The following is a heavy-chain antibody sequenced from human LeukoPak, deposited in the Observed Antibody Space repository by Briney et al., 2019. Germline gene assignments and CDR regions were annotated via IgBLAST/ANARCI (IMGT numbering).Heavy chain of an antibody. CDR2: IYYSGRT. D-gene: IGHD3-22*01. CDR1: GGSISSYY. V-gene: IGHV4-59*12. CDR3: ARSSYYYDSSGYWLYFDY. Sequence: SETLSLTCTVSGGSISSYYWSWIRQPPGKGLEWIGYIYYSGRTNYNPSLKSRVTISVDTSKNQFSLKLSSVTAADTAVYYCARSSYYYDSSGYWLYFDYWGQGTLVTVS. J-gene: IGHJ4*02.